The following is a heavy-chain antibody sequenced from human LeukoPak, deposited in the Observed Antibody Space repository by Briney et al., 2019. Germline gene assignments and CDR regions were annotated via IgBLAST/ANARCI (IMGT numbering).Heavy chain of an antibody. CDR1: GYSFTSYW. Sequence: GKSLKISCKGSGYSFTSYWVAWVRQMPGKGLEWMGIIYPGDSDTRYSPSFRGQVTISADKSSSTAYLQWSSLKASDTAMYYCARADYDSSGYYYLDYWGQGTLVTVSS. D-gene: IGHD3-22*01. CDR2: IYPGDSDT. J-gene: IGHJ4*02. V-gene: IGHV5-51*01. CDR3: ARADYDSSGYYYLDY.